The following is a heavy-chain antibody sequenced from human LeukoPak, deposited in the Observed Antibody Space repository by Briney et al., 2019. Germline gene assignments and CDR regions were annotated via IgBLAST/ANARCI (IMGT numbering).Heavy chain of an antibody. CDR2: ISAYNGNT. V-gene: IGHV1-18*01. CDR1: AYTFTSYG. CDR3: AREIGYYDFWSGYSPYFDY. J-gene: IGHJ4*02. D-gene: IGHD3-3*01. Sequence: ASVKVSCKASAYTFTSYGISWVRQAPGQGLEWMGWISAYNGNTNYAQKLQGRVTMTTDTSTSTAYMELRSLRSDDTAVYYCAREIGYYDFWSGYSPYFDYWGQGTLVTVSS.